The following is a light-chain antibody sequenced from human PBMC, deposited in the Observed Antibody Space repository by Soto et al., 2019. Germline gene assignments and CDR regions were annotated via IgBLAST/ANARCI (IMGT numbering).Light chain of an antibody. CDR1: QSVSSS. J-gene: IGKJ5*01. CDR2: GAS. Sequence: DIVMTQSPATLSLSPGERATLFCRASQSVSSSLAWYQQKPGQAPRLLIFGASTRATGIPARFSGSGSGTEFTLTISSLQSEDSALYYCHHYNGLPPCTFGQGTRLEIK. V-gene: IGKV3-15*01. CDR3: HHYNGLPPCT.